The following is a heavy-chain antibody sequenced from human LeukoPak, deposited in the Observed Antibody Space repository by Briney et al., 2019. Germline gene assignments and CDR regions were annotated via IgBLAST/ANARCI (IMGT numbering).Heavy chain of an antibody. CDR1: GFTFSSYW. J-gene: IGHJ5*02. D-gene: IGHD3-3*01. CDR3: ARDLEGRERTSAPGA. CDR2: ISDDGSTK. Sequence: GGSLRLSCAASGFTFSSYWMSWIRQAPGKGLEWVAYISDDGSTKYYADSVKGRFTISRDNSKNLLYLQMNSLRAEDTAIYYCARDLEGRERTSAPGAWGQGTLVTVSS. V-gene: IGHV3-11*01.